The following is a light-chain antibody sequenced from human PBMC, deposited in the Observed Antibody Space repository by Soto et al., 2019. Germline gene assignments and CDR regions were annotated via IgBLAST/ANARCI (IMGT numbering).Light chain of an antibody. V-gene: IGKV3-11*01. CDR2: DAS. Sequence: EIVLTQSPATLSLSPGERATLPCRASQSVSSHLAWYQQKPGQAPRLLIYDASHRATGIPASFSGGGAGTDFTLTISSLEPEYFAVYYCQQRSNWPLTFGGGTKVDIK. CDR1: QSVSSH. J-gene: IGKJ4*01. CDR3: QQRSNWPLT.